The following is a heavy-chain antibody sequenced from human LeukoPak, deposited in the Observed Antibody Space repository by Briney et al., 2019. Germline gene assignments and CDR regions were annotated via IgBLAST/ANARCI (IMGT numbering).Heavy chain of an antibody. Sequence: SETLSLTCIVSGGSINSYYGSWIRQPTGKGLEWIGYIYYSGSTNYNPSLKSRVTISVDTSKNQCSLKLNALNAADTAAYYWAKLGLDFDYRGEGTLVTVSS. J-gene: IGHJ4*02. CDR2: IYYSGST. D-gene: IGHD6-19*01. CDR3: AKLGLDFDY. V-gene: IGHV4-59*01. CDR1: GGSINSYY.